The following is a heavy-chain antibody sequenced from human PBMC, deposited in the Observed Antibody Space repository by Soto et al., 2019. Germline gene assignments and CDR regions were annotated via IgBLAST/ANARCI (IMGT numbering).Heavy chain of an antibody. V-gene: IGHV1-24*01. Sequence: GASVKVSCKVSGYTLTELSMHWVRQAPGKGLEWMGGFDPEDGETIYAQKFQGRVTMTEDTSTDTAYMELSSLRSEDTAVYCCATDISDRYGENQFDYWGQGTLVTVSS. D-gene: IGHD3-10*01. J-gene: IGHJ4*02. CDR2: FDPEDGET. CDR1: GYTLTELS. CDR3: ATDISDRYGENQFDY.